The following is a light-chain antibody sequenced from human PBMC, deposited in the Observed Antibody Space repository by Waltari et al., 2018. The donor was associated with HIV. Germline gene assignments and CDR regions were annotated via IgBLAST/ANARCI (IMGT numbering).Light chain of an antibody. J-gene: IGKJ1*01. CDR1: QTINTW. Sequence: DIQMAQSPSNLSASVGDRVTITCRASQTINTWLAWYYQKPGGAPQLLIYKASTLENGVPSRFSGSGSGTEFTLTISRLQPDDVGFYYCQQYSSYWTFGQGTKVQVK. CDR3: QQYSSYWT. CDR2: KAS. V-gene: IGKV1-5*03.